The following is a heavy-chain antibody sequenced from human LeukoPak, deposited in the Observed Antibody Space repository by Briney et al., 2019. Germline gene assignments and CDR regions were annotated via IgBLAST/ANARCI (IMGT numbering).Heavy chain of an antibody. Sequence: GASVKVSCKASGYTFTGYHMHWVRQAPGQGLEWVGRINPNSGDTNYAQKFQGRVAMTRDTSIATAFMDLTRLRSDDTAVYYCARGYCSSTSCLFDYWGRGTLVTVSS. V-gene: IGHV1-2*06. J-gene: IGHJ4*02. CDR3: ARGYCSSTSCLFDY. CDR2: INPNSGDT. CDR1: GYTFTGYH. D-gene: IGHD2-2*01.